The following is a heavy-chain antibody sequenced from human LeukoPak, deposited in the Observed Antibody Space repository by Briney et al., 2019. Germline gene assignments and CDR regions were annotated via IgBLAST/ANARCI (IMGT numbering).Heavy chain of an antibody. CDR2: IYHSGST. D-gene: IGHD6-13*01. CDR1: GYSISSGYY. CDR3: ARLPVAAAGESVDY. Sequence: SETLSLTCAVSGYSISSGYYWGWIRQPPGKGLEWIGSIYHSGSTYYNPSLKSRVTISVDTSKNQFSLKLSSVTAADTAVYYCARLPVAAAGESVDYWGQGTLVTVSS. J-gene: IGHJ4*02. V-gene: IGHV4-38-2*01.